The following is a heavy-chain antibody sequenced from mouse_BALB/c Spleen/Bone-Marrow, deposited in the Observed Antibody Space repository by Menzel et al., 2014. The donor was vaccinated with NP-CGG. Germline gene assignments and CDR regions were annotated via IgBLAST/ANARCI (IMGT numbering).Heavy chain of an antibody. Sequence: QVQLQQSGAELARPGASVKLSCKASGYTFTSYWMQWVKQRPGQGLEWIGAIYPGDGDTRYTQKFKGKATLTADKSSSTTYMQLSSLASEDSAVYYCARSEATMILAYWGQGTLVTVS. CDR2: IYPGDGDT. V-gene: IGHV1-87*01. D-gene: IGHD2-4*01. CDR3: ARSEATMILAY. CDR1: GYTFTSYW. J-gene: IGHJ3*01.